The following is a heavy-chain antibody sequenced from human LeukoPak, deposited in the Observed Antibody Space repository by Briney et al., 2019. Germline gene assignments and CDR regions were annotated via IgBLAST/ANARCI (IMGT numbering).Heavy chain of an antibody. CDR3: ARDRRYSSSWYFWN. Sequence: GGSLRLSRGHSRFIPSRNYMRCVSPAPGEGLEWVSIIYTGGDTYYADPVKCRFTISRDNSNNTLYLQMNSPRAEDTGMYYCARDRRYSSSWYFWNWGQGTLVTVSS. J-gene: IGHJ4*02. CDR2: IYTGGDT. D-gene: IGHD6-13*01. V-gene: IGHV3-53*01. CDR1: RFIPSRNY.